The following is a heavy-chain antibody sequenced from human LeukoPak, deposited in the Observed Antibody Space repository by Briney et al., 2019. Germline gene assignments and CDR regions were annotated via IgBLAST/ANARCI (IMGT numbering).Heavy chain of an antibody. Sequence: GGSLRLSCAASGFTFSICAMNWVRQAPGEGLGWVSAISGSGGGTYYAESVKGRFTISRDSSKNTVYLQMNSLRAEEAAVYYCAKADGSYKTLIDYWGQGTRVTVSS. V-gene: IGHV3-23*01. CDR3: AKADGSYKTLIDY. D-gene: IGHD3-10*01. CDR1: GFTFSICA. J-gene: IGHJ4*02. CDR2: ISGSGGGT.